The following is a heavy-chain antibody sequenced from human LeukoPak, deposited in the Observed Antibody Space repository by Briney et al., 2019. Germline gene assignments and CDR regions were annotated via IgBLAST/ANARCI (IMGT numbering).Heavy chain of an antibody. V-gene: IGHV1-2*02. CDR2: INPNSGDT. J-gene: IGHJ4*02. Sequence: VASVTVSCKASGYTFTVYYMHWVRQAPGQGLEWMGWINPNSGDTNFAQKFQGRVTMTRDTSISTAYMELSRLRSDDPAVYYCARDVWGVGAPRLDYWGQGTLVTVSS. CDR3: ARDVWGVGAPRLDY. D-gene: IGHD3-16*01. CDR1: GYTFTVYY.